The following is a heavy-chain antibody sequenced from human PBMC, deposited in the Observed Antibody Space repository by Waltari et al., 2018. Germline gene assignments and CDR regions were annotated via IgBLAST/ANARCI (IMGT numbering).Heavy chain of an antibody. J-gene: IGHJ4*02. Sequence: QLQLQESGPGLVKPSETLSLTCTVSGGSISSSIYYWGWIRQPPGKGLEWIGSIYYSGSTYYNPSLKSRVTISVDTSKNQFSLKLSSVTAADTAVYYCARADIAAAGTGFDYWGQGTLVTVSS. CDR2: IYYSGST. CDR1: GGSISSSIYY. V-gene: IGHV4-39*07. D-gene: IGHD6-13*01. CDR3: ARADIAAAGTGFDY.